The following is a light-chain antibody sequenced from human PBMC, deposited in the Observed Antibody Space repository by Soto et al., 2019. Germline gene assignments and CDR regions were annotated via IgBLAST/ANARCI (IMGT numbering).Light chain of an antibody. CDR3: QQYNNLPPGYT. V-gene: IGKV3-15*01. CDR2: NAS. J-gene: IGKJ2*01. Sequence: EIVMTQSPATLSVSPGERVTLSCRTSESVCSNLAWYQQKPGQAPRLLIYNASTRATGIPARFSGSGSGTEFTPTISRLQSEDFTIYYCQQYNNLPPGYTVGQETKLEIK. CDR1: ESVCSN.